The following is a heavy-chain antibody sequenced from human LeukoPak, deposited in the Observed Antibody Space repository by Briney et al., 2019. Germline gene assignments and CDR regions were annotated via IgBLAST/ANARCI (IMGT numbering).Heavy chain of an antibody. J-gene: IGHJ4*02. CDR2: INPSGGST. CDR1: GYTFTSYY. CDR3: ARDPRITGTKESDY. D-gene: IGHD1-7*01. Sequence: ASVKVSCKASGYTFTSYYIQWVRQAPGQGLEWMGIINPSGGSTSYAQKFQGRVTMTRDTSTSTVYMDLSSLRSEDTAVYYCARDPRITGTKESDYWGQGTLVTVSS. V-gene: IGHV1-46*01.